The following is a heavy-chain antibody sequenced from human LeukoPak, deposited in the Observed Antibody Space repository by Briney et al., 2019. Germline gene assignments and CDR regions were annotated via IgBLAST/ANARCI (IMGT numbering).Heavy chain of an antibody. Sequence: GGSLRLSCAASGFTFSSYAMHWVRQAPGKGLEWVAFIRYDGSNKYYADSVKGRFTISRDNSKNTLYLQMNSLRAGDTAVYYCAKDTGHYYDSSGYSLDYWGQGTLVTVSS. J-gene: IGHJ4*02. V-gene: IGHV3-30*02. CDR3: AKDTGHYYDSSGYSLDY. D-gene: IGHD3-22*01. CDR1: GFTFSSYA. CDR2: IRYDGSNK.